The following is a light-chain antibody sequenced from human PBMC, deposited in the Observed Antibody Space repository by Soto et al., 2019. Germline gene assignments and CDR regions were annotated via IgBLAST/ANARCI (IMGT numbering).Light chain of an antibody. CDR1: SSDVGGYTF. V-gene: IGLV2-14*01. CDR2: EVS. Sequence: QSALTQPASVSGSPGQSITLSCTGTSSDVGGYTFVSWYQHHPGKGPKLLISEVSNRPSGVSNRFSGSKSGNTASLTISGLQTEDAADYYCSSYTSSRTVIFGGGTKLTVL. J-gene: IGLJ2*01. CDR3: SSYTSSRTVI.